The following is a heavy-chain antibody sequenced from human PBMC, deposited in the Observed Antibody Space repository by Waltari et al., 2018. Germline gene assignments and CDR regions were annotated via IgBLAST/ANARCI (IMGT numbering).Heavy chain of an antibody. D-gene: IGHD1-20*01. Sequence: EVQVLESGGGLVQPGGSLRPSCQASGFTSLTYAINWVRQAPGKGLEWVSSISVSDATYYADSVKGRFTVSRDYSDNTIYLQMHSLRADDTAVYFCAKPFYNWDDPLHSWGQGTPVTVSS. V-gene: IGHV3-23*01. CDR1: GFTSLTYA. J-gene: IGHJ1*01. CDR2: ISVSDAT. CDR3: AKPFYNWDDPLHS.